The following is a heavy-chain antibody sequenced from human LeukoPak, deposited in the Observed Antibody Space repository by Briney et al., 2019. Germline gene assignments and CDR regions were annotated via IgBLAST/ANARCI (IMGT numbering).Heavy chain of an antibody. Sequence: GGSLRLSCAASGFTFSSYAMHWVRQAPGKGLEWVAVISYDGSNKYYADSAKGRFTISRDNSKNTLYLQMNSLRAEDTAVYYCARGNYGGNSWFVYYYYGMDVWGQGTTVTVSS. J-gene: IGHJ6*02. D-gene: IGHD4-23*01. CDR2: ISYDGSNK. V-gene: IGHV3-30-3*01. CDR3: ARGNYGGNSWFVYYYYGMDV. CDR1: GFTFSSYA.